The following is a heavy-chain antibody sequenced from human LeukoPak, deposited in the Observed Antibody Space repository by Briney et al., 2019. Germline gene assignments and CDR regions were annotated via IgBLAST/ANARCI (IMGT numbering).Heavy chain of an antibody. J-gene: IGHJ4*02. D-gene: IGHD2-15*01. V-gene: IGHV3-48*01. Sequence: GGSLRLSCAASGFTFNSYSMNWVRQAPGKGLEWVSYISSSSSSIYYADSVKGRFTISRDNAKNSLYLQMNSLRAEDTAVYYCASSYCSGGTCYSDYWGQGTLVTVSS. CDR1: GFTFNSYS. CDR2: ISSSSSSI. CDR3: ASSYCSGGTCYSDY.